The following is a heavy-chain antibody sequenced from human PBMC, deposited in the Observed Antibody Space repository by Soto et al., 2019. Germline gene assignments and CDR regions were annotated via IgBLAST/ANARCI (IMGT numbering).Heavy chain of an antibody. Sequence: QVQLQESGPGLVKPSQTLSLTCTVSGGSISSGDYYWTWIRQPPGKGLEHIGYIFYSGSTYYNPSLKIRVTISVDTSKNQFSLKLSSVTAADTAVYYCARSSSGDYMVYDWFDPWGQGTLVTVSS. J-gene: IGHJ5*02. V-gene: IGHV4-30-4*01. CDR3: ARSSSGDYMVYDWFDP. CDR1: GGSISSGDYY. D-gene: IGHD4-17*01. CDR2: IFYSGST.